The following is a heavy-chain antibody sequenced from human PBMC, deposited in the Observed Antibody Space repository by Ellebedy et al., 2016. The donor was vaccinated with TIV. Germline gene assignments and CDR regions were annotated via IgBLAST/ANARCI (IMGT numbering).Heavy chain of an antibody. CDR1: GFTFSSYA. CDR3: ARDVLFGEIWP. V-gene: IGHV3-23*01. Sequence: GESLKISCAASGFTFSSYAMSWVRQAPGKGLEWVSAISGSGGSTYYADSVKGRFTISRDNSKNTLYLQMNSLRAEDTAVYYCARDVLFGEIWPWGQGTLVTVSS. CDR2: ISGSGGST. D-gene: IGHD3-10*01. J-gene: IGHJ5*02.